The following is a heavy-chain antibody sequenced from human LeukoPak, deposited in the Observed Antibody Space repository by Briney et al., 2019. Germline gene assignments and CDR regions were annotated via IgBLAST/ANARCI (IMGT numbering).Heavy chain of an antibody. CDR3: AKSYFDYSTYYSYYFNL. CDR1: GGSISSYY. J-gene: IGHJ4*02. D-gene: IGHD4-11*01. CDR2: VYTSGST. Sequence: SETLSLTCTVSGGSISSYYWSWIRQPPGRGLEWIGYVYTSGSTNYNPSLKSRVTISVDTSKSQFALKLSSVTAADTAVYYCAKSYFDYSTYYSYYFNLWGQGALVTVSP. V-gene: IGHV4-4*09.